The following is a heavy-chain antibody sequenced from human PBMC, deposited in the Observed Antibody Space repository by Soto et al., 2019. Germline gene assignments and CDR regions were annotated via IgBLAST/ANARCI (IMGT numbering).Heavy chain of an antibody. CDR1: GGSFSGYY. D-gene: IGHD2-15*01. CDR3: ARRRLLHYFDY. Sequence: SQTLSLTCAVYGGSFSGYYWSWIRQPPGKGLEWIGEINHSGSTNYNPSLKSRVTISVVTSKNQFSLKLSSVTAADTAVYYCARRRLLHYFDYWGQGTLVTVSS. J-gene: IGHJ4*02. V-gene: IGHV4-34*01. CDR2: INHSGST.